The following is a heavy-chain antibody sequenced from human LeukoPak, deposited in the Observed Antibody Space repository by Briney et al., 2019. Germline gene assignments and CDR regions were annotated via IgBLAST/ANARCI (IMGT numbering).Heavy chain of an antibody. Sequence: SVKVSCKASGGTFSSYAISWVRQAPGQGLEWMGGIIPIFGTANYAQKFQGRVTITADESTSTAYMELSSLRSEDTAVYYCASNLDIVVVPAAANFDYWGQGTLVTVSS. CDR3: ASNLDIVVVPAAANFDY. CDR1: GGTFSSYA. D-gene: IGHD2-2*01. CDR2: IIPIFGTA. J-gene: IGHJ4*02. V-gene: IGHV1-69*13.